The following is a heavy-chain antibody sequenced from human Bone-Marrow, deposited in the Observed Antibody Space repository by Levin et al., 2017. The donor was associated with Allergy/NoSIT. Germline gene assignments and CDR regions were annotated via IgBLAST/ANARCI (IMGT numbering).Heavy chain of an antibody. Sequence: GGSLRLSCAASGFTFSYYEMNWVRQAPGKGLEWVSYISSVGSTIYYADSVKGRFTISRDNAKNSLYLQMNSLRAEDTAVYYCARYAYSSGWAFDYWGQGTLVTVSS. CDR2: ISSVGSTI. CDR1: GFTFSYYE. D-gene: IGHD6-19*01. J-gene: IGHJ4*02. V-gene: IGHV3-48*03. CDR3: ARYAYSSGWAFDY.